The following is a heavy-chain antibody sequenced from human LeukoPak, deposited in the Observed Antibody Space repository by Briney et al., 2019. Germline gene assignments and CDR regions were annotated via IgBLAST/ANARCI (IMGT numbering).Heavy chain of an antibody. Sequence: GGSLRLSCAASGFTFSSYAMHWVRQAPGKGLEWVAVISYDGSNKYYADSVKGRFTISRDNSKNTLYLQMNSLRAEDTAVYYCAKTGAVVIVYYFDHWGQGTLVTVSS. D-gene: IGHD3-22*01. CDR1: GFTFSSYA. CDR2: ISYDGSNK. CDR3: AKTGAVVIVYYFDH. J-gene: IGHJ4*02. V-gene: IGHV3-30*04.